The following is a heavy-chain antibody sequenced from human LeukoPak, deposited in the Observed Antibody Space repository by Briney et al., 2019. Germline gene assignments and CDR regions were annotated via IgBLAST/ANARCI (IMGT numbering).Heavy chain of an antibody. V-gene: IGHV3-23*01. CDR2: ISGSGGST. J-gene: IGHJ4*02. Sequence: PGGSLRLSCAASGSTFSSYAMSWVRQAPGKGLEWVSAISGSGGSTYYADSVKGRFTISRDNSKNTLYLQMNSLRAEDTAVYYCAGSSTSCLSCGFDYWGQGTLVTVSS. CDR3: AGSSTSCLSCGFDY. D-gene: IGHD2-2*01. CDR1: GSTFSSYA.